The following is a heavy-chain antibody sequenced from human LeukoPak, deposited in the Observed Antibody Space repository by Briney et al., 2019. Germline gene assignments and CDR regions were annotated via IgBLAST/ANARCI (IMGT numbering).Heavy chain of an antibody. V-gene: IGHV4-59*01. CDR2: IYYSGST. J-gene: IGHJ4*02. D-gene: IGHD5-24*01. Sequence: PSETLSLTCTVSDGSISGDYWSWIRQPPGKGLEWIGYIYYSGSTNYNPSLKSRVTISLDTSKNQFSLKLSSVTAADTAVYYCARDHGDGYNFDCWGQGTLVTVPS. CDR3: ARDHGDGYNFDC. CDR1: DGSISGDY.